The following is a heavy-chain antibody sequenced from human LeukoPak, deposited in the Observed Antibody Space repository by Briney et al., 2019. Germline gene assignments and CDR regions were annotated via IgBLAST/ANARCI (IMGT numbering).Heavy chain of an antibody. CDR3: GRCRTGNTNWFDP. V-gene: IGHV3-7*05. CDR2: INQDGSEK. CDR1: GFTSSSYW. J-gene: IGHJ5*02. Sequence: GGSLRLSCAASGFTSSSYWMGWVRQAPGKGLEWVASINQDGSEKYYVDSVKGRFTISRDNAKNSLYLQMNSLRAEDTALYYCGRCRTGNTNWFDPWGQGTRVTVSS. D-gene: IGHD1-7*01.